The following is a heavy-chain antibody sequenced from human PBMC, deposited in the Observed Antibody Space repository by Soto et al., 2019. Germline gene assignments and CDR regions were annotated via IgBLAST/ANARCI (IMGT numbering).Heavy chain of an antibody. CDR3: ARRGYSSGLYSYYFDY. CDR2: IYYSGST. Sequence: SETLSLTCTVSGGSISSYYWSWIRQPPGKGLEWIGYIYYSGSTNYNPSLKSRVTISVDTSKNQFSLKLSSVTAADTAVYYCARRGYSSGLYSYYFDYWGQVTLVTVSS. V-gene: IGHV4-59*01. CDR1: GGSISSYY. J-gene: IGHJ4*02. D-gene: IGHD6-19*01.